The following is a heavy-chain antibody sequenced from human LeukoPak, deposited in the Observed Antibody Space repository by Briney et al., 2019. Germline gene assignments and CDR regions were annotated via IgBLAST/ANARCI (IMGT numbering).Heavy chain of an antibody. J-gene: IGHJ4*02. CDR2: MYYSGST. CDR1: GGSISTSSYY. V-gene: IGHV4-39*01. D-gene: IGHD5-18*01. Sequence: PSETLSLTCTVSGGSISTSSYYWGWIRQPPGKGLEWIGSMYYSGSTYYHPSLQSRVTISVDTSKIQFSLRLTSVTAADTAVYYCARQGGLWLRAPFDYWGKGTLVTVSS. CDR3: ARQGGLWLRAPFDY.